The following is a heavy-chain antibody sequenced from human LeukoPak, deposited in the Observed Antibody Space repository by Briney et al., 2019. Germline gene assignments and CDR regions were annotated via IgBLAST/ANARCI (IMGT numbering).Heavy chain of an antibody. Sequence: SETLSLTCTVSGGSITTSSYYWGWIRQPPGKGLERIGSISSSGTTSYNPSLKSRVTMSVDTSKKQFSLNLSSVTAADTAVYYCARPPYGSNWFDPWGQGILVTVSS. J-gene: IGHJ5*02. D-gene: IGHD4-17*01. CDR3: ARPPYGSNWFDP. V-gene: IGHV4-39*01. CDR2: ISSSGTT. CDR1: GGSITTSSYY.